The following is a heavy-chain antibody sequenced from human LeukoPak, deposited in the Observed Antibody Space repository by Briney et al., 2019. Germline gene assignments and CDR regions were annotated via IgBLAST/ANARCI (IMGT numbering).Heavy chain of an antibody. CDR3: ARRAGGYCSSTSCSEDY. D-gene: IGHD2-2*01. V-gene: IGHV1-46*01. CDR2: INPSGGST. Sequence: ASVKVSCKASGYTFTSYYMHWVRQAPGQGLEWMGIINPSGGSTSYAQKFQGRVTMTRDTSTSTVYMELSSLRSEDTAVYYCARRAGGYCSSTSCSEDYWGQGTLDTVSS. CDR1: GYTFTSYY. J-gene: IGHJ4*02.